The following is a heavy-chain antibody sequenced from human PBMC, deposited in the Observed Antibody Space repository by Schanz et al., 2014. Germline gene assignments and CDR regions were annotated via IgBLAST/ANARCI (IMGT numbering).Heavy chain of an antibody. CDR1: GGSLSGYF. J-gene: IGHJ6*02. V-gene: IGHV4-34*01. CDR2: IGHSGNT. CDR3: ARLVGPSFYYGMDV. D-gene: IGHD2-15*01. Sequence: QVQLQQWGAGLLKPSETLSLTCAVYGGSLSGYFWSWIRQPPGKGLEWIGDIGHSGNTKDNPSLKSRVTMSIDTSENQFSLNLRSVTGADTAVYYCARLVGPSFYYGMDVWGQGTTVTVSS.